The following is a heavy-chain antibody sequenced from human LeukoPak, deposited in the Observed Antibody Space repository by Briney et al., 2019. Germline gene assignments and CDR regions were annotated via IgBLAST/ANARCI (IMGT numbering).Heavy chain of an antibody. CDR2: ISGSRGST. D-gene: IGHD2-21*02. CDR1: GFTFSNYA. J-gene: IGHJ4*02. Sequence: GASLRLSCAASGFTFSNYAMSWVRQAPGTGLEWVSAISGSRGSTYYADSVKGRFTISRDNSKNTLYLQMNSLRAEDTAVYYCAKMTAMGFSDYWGQGTLVTVSS. V-gene: IGHV3-23*01. CDR3: AKMTAMGFSDY.